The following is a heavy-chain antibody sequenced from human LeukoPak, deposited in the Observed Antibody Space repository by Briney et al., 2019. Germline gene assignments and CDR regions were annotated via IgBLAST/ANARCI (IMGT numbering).Heavy chain of an antibody. Sequence: GGSLRLSCAASGFTFSTYAMSWVRQAPGKGLEWVTTIVGNNPNTYYAESVKGRFTISSDNSRNTLYVQMTSLRAEDTAVYYCARTLWFREPYGWFDLWGQGTLVTVSS. J-gene: IGHJ5*02. CDR1: GFTFSTYA. D-gene: IGHD3-10*01. V-gene: IGHV3-23*01. CDR3: ARTLWFREPYGWFDL. CDR2: IVGNNPNT.